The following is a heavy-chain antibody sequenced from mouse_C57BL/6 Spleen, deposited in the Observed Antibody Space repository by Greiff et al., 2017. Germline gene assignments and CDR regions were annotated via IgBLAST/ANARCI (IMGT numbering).Heavy chain of an antibody. J-gene: IGHJ4*01. D-gene: IGHD3-2*02. CDR1: GYTFTSYW. Sequence: VQLQQPGAELVMPGASVKLSCKASGYTFTSYWMHWVKQRPGQGLEWIGEIDPSDSYTNYNQKFKGKSTLTVDKSSSTAYMQLSSLTSEDSAVYYCARIPQSSGLGAMDYWGQGTSVTVSS. CDR3: ARIPQSSGLGAMDY. CDR2: IDPSDSYT. V-gene: IGHV1-69*01.